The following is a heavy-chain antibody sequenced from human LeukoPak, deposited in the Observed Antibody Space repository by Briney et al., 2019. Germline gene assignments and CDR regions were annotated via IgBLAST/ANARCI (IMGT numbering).Heavy chain of an antibody. D-gene: IGHD3-16*02. CDR3: ARGSNGSWRRGELALIGAFDI. J-gene: IGHJ3*02. CDR1: GFTFSNHP. CDR2: ISYDGSNK. Sequence: GGSLRLSCAASGFTFSNHPFLWVRQAPGRGLEWMALISYDGSNKYGADSVKGRFTISRDNSKNTLYMQMNSLRAEVTSVFYGARGSNGSWRRGELALIGAFDIWGQGTMVTVSS. V-gene: IGHV3-30*04.